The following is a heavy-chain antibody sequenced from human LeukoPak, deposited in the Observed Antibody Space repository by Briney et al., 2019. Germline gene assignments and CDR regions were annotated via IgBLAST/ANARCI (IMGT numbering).Heavy chain of an antibody. D-gene: IGHD3-22*01. Sequence: GASVKVSCKASGYTFTSYYMHWVRQAPGQGLEWMGIINPSGGSTSYAQKFQGRVTMTRGTSTSTVYMELSSLRSEDTAVYYCARGGYDSSGYYSKSAYFDYWGQGTLVTVSS. CDR1: GYTFTSYY. J-gene: IGHJ4*02. CDR3: ARGGYDSSGYYSKSAYFDY. CDR2: INPSGGST. V-gene: IGHV1-46*01.